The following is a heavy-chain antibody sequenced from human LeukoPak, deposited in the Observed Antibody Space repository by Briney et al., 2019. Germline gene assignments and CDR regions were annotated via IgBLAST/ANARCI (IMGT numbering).Heavy chain of an antibody. CDR2: ISYDGSNK. CDR3: ARDSGRHGFDY. Sequence: GGSLRLSCAASGFTFSSYGMHWVRQAPGKGLEWVAVISYDGSNKYYADSVKGRFTISRDNSKNTLYLQMNSLRAEDTAVYYCARDSGRHGFDYWGQGTLVTVSS. D-gene: IGHD3-10*01. V-gene: IGHV3-30*03. CDR1: GFTFSSYG. J-gene: IGHJ4*02.